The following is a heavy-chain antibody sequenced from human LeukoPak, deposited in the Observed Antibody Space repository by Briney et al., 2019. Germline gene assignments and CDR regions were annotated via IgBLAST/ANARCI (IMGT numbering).Heavy chain of an antibody. J-gene: IGHJ5*02. CDR1: GGTFSSYA. Sequence: SVKVSCKASGGTFSSYAISWVRQAPGQGLEWMGGVIPIFGTANYAQKFQGRVTITADESTSTAYMELSSLRSEDTAVYYCARDSSGHYNWFDPWGQGTLVTVSS. CDR2: VIPIFGTA. CDR3: ARDSSGHYNWFDP. D-gene: IGHD3-22*01. V-gene: IGHV1-69*13.